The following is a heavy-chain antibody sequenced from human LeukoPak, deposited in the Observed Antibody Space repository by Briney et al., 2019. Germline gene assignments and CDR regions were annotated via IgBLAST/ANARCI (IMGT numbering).Heavy chain of an antibody. Sequence: PGGSLRLSCAASGFTFSSYAMSWVRQAPGKGLEWVSAISGSGGSTYYADSVKGRFTISRDNSKNTLYLQMNSLRAEDTAVYYCAKDVSYYDSSGYSLPGDYFDYWGQGTLVTVSS. J-gene: IGHJ4*02. D-gene: IGHD3-22*01. CDR3: AKDVSYYDSSGYSLPGDYFDY. CDR1: GFTFSSYA. CDR2: ISGSGGST. V-gene: IGHV3-23*01.